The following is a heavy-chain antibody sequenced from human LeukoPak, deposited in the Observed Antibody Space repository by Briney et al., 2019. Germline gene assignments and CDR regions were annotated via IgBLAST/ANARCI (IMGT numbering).Heavy chain of an antibody. V-gene: IGHV4-34*01. J-gene: IGHJ5*02. CDR3: ARVVTGTTANWFDP. D-gene: IGHD1-7*01. Sequence: PSETLSLTCAVYGGSFSGYYWSWIRQPPGKGLEWIGEINHSGSTNYNPSLKSRVTISVDTSKNQVSLKLSSVTAAETAVYYCARVVTGTTANWFDPWGQGTLVTVSS. CDR1: GGSFSGYY. CDR2: INHSGST.